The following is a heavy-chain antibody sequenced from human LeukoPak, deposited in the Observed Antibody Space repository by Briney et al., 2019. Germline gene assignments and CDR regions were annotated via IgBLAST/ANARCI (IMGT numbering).Heavy chain of an antibody. D-gene: IGHD2-21*01. Sequence: SETLSLTCTVSGGSISSYYWSWIQQPAGKGLEWIGHIYPGGTTSYNPSLKSRVTMSVDTSKNQFSLRLTSVIAADTAVYYCARDLLWWGQGTLVTVSS. V-gene: IGHV4-4*07. CDR1: GGSISSYY. CDR2: IYPGGTT. CDR3: ARDLLW. J-gene: IGHJ4*02.